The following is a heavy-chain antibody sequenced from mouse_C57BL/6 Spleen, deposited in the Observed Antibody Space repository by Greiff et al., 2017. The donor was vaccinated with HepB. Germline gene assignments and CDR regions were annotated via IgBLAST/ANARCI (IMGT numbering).Heavy chain of an antibody. CDR1: GYTFTDYY. V-gene: IGHV1-76*01. D-gene: IGHD2-4*01. CDR2: IYPGSGNT. J-gene: IGHJ4*01. CDR3: ARAWGGDYDTYYAMDY. Sequence: QVQLQQSGAELVRPGASVKLSCKASGYTFTDYYINWVKQRPGQGLEWIARIYPGSGNTYYNEKFKGKATLTAEKSSSTAYMQLSSLTSEDSAVYFCARAWGGDYDTYYAMDYWGQGTSVTVSS.